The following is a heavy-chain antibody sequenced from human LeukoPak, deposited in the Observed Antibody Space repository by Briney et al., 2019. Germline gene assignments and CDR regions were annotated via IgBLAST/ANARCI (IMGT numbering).Heavy chain of an antibody. CDR1: GFXFSSNW. J-gene: IGHJ5*02. Sequence: GGSLRLSCVVSGFXFSSNWMSWVRQAPGKGLEWVGNIKEDGSVKYYVDSVKGRFTISRDNAKNSLYLQMNSLRAEDTAVYYCASQSFGRFDPWGQGTRVTVSS. V-gene: IGHV3-7*02. D-gene: IGHD3-16*01. CDR2: IKEDGSVK. CDR3: ASQSFGRFDP.